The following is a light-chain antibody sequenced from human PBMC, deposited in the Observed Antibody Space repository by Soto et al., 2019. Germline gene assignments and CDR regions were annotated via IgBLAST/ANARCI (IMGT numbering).Light chain of an antibody. V-gene: IGKV1-9*01. CDR2: AAS. Sequence: DIQLTRSPSFLSAPVGDRVTITCRASQGITSYLAWYQQKPGKAPELLIYAASTLQSGVPSRFSGGGTGTEFTLTISSLQPEDFATYYCQQLNSYPLTFGQGTKLEIK. J-gene: IGKJ2*01. CDR1: QGITSY. CDR3: QQLNSYPLT.